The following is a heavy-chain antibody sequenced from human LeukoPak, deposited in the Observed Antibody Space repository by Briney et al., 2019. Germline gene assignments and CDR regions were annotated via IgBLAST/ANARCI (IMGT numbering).Heavy chain of an antibody. CDR2: ISPDGETT. CDR1: GFTFSSIS. J-gene: IGHJ4*02. CDR3: TRDLPVPSLFRGIIIYGLIDY. V-gene: IGHV3-21*06. D-gene: IGHD3-10*01. Sequence: GGSLRLSCEASGFTFSSISMNWVRQAPGKGLEWVSSISPDGETTYHADSVKGQLTSSRDNAKSSLYLQMNSLRAEDTALYYCTRDLPVPSLFRGIIIYGLIDYWGQGTLVTVSS.